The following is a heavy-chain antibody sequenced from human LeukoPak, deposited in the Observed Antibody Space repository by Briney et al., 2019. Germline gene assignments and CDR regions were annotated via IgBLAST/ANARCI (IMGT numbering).Heavy chain of an antibody. V-gene: IGHV4-59*01. CDR3: ASLRIAAAGTLDY. D-gene: IGHD6-13*01. Sequence: SETLSLTCTVSGGSLSSYYWSWIRQPPGKGLERIGYIYYRGTTNYNPSLKSRVTISVDTSKNQFSLKLSSVTAADTAVYYCASLRIAAAGTLDYWGQGTLVTVSS. CDR2: IYYRGTT. J-gene: IGHJ4*02. CDR1: GGSLSSYY.